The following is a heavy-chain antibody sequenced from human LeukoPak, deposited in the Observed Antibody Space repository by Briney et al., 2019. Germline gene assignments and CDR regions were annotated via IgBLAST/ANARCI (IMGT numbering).Heavy chain of an antibody. CDR3: ARHIAIAYYGSGSYKGGFDY. J-gene: IGHJ4*02. D-gene: IGHD3-10*01. V-gene: IGHV3-48*01. CDR2: ISSSSSTI. CDR1: GFIFSNYE. Sequence: GGSLRLSCVASGFIFSNYEMNWVRQAPGKGLEWISYISSSSSTIYYADSVKGRFTISRDNSKNTLYLQMNSLRAEDTAVYYCARHIAIAYYGSGSYKGGFDYWGQGTLVTVSS.